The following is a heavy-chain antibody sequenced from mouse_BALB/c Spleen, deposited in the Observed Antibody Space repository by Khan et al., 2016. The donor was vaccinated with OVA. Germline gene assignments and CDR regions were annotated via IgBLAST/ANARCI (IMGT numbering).Heavy chain of an antibody. CDR1: GYTFTEYI. CDR2: FYPGSGSI. Sequence: QVQLQQSGAGLVKPGASVKLSCKASGYTFTEYIIHWVKQRSGQGLEWIGWFYPGSGSIKYNEKFKDKATLTADKSSSTVYMELSRLTSEDSAVYFCARHASYCYGSFKGAMDYWGQGTSVTVSS. CDR3: ARHASYCYGSFKGAMDY. J-gene: IGHJ4*01. V-gene: IGHV1-62-2*01. D-gene: IGHD1-1*01.